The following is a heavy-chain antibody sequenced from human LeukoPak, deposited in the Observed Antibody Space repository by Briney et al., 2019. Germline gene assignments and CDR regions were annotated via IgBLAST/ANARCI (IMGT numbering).Heavy chain of an antibody. J-gene: IGHJ6*03. CDR3: AKDVRAAARYYYYYMDV. CDR2: IRYDGSNK. CDR1: GFTFSSYG. Sequence: PGGSLRLSCAASGFTFSSYGMHWVRQAPGKGLEWGAFIRYDGSNKYYADSVKGRFTISRDNSKNTLYLQMNSLRAEDTAVYYCAKDVRAAARYYYYYMDVWGKGTTVTISS. D-gene: IGHD6-13*01. V-gene: IGHV3-30*02.